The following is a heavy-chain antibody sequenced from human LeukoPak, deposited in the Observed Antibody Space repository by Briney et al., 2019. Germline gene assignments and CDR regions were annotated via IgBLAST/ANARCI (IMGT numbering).Heavy chain of an antibody. CDR2: INHSGST. V-gene: IGHV4-34*01. CDR3: ARGESDYDFWSGYSHDAFDI. Sequence: SETLSLTCAVYGGSFSGYYWSWIRQPPGKGLEWIWEINHSGSTNYNPSLKSRVTISVDTSKNQFSLKLSSVTAADTAVYYCARGESDYDFWSGYSHDAFDIWGQGTMVTVSS. CDR1: GGSFSGYY. J-gene: IGHJ3*02. D-gene: IGHD3-3*01.